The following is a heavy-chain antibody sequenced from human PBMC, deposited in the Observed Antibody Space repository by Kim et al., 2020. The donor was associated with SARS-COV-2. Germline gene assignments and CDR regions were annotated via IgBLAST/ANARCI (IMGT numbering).Heavy chain of an antibody. CDR2: P. CDR3: ARGDEVATVDY. V-gene: IGHV7-4-1*02. Sequence: PTYAQGFTGRFVFSLDTSVSTAYLQISSLKAEDTAVYYCARGDEVATVDYWGQGTLVTVSS. D-gene: IGHD5-12*01. J-gene: IGHJ4*02.